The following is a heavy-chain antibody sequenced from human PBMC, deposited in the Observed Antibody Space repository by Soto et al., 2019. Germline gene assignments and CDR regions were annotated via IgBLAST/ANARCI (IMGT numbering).Heavy chain of an antibody. Sequence: SETLSLTCTVSGGSISSGGYYWDWIRQHPGKGLEWIGYIYYSGSAYYNPSLTSRVIISVDTSKNQFPLKLSSVTAADTAVYYCASISGYYSVALDYWGPGTLVTVSS. D-gene: IGHD3-3*01. CDR3: ASISGYYSVALDY. CDR1: GGSISSGGYY. J-gene: IGHJ4*02. CDR2: IYYSGSA. V-gene: IGHV4-31*03.